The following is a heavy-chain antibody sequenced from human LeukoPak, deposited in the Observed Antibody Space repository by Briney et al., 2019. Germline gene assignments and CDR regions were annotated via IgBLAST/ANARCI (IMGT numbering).Heavy chain of an antibody. CDR1: GYTFTRYY. Sequence: ASVKVSCKASGYTFTRYYMHWVRQAPGQGLEWMGIINPSGGSTSYAQKFQGRVTMTRDTSTSTVYMELSSLRSEDTAVYYCARDQRGCYYYYYYGMDVWGQGTTVTVSS. J-gene: IGHJ6*02. D-gene: IGHD1-26*01. V-gene: IGHV1-46*01. CDR3: ARDQRGCYYYYYYGMDV. CDR2: INPSGGST.